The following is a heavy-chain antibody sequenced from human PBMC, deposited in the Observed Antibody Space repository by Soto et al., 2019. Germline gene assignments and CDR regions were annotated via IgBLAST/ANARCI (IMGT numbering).Heavy chain of an antibody. D-gene: IGHD3-9*01. CDR1: GFNLSHPW. J-gene: IGHJ4*02. Sequence: GGSLRLSCVASGFNLSHPWMTWVRQAAGKGLEWVGRIKSKTDGGTADYAAPVKGRATISRDDSKNTVYLQMSSLKTEDTAVYYCTTGIYYDILTGYHNVAYWGQGALVTVSS. CDR3: TTGIYYDILTGYHNVAY. V-gene: IGHV3-15*01. CDR2: IKSKTDGGTA.